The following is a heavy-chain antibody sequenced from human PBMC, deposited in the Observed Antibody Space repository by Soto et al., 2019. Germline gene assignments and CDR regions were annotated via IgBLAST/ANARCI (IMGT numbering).Heavy chain of an antibody. Sequence: YADSVKGRFTISRDNAKNSLYLQMNSLRAEDTAIYYCASISGNYRAWGQGTLVTVSS. V-gene: IGHV3-48*01. D-gene: IGHD1-26*01. J-gene: IGHJ5*02. CDR3: ASISGNYRA.